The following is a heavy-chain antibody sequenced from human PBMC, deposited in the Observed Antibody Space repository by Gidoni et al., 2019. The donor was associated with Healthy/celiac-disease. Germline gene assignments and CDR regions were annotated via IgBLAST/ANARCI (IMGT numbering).Heavy chain of an antibody. CDR1: GFTFTNYA. D-gene: IGHD3-3*01. V-gene: IGHV1-3*01. J-gene: IGHJ6*03. CDR2: VNAGKGNT. Sequence: QVQLVQSGAEVEKPGASVKISCKASGFTFTNYAMQWVRQAPGQRLEWMGWVNAGKGNTKYSQKFQGRVTISRDTSASTVYMDLSSLRSEDTAVYYCARGIWSEHHQAYYMDVWGRGTTVTVSS. CDR3: ARGIWSEHHQAYYMDV.